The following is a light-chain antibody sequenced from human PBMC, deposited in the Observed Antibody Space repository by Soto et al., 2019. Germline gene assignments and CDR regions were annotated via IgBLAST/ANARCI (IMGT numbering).Light chain of an antibody. V-gene: IGKV1-5*03. CDR2: RAS. CDR3: QQYSSYSNT. J-gene: IGKJ1*01. CDR1: QSISSW. Sequence: DIQMTQSPSTLSASVGDRVTITCRASQSISSWLAWYQQKPGRAPKLLIQRASSLESGVPSRFSGSEPGTEFTLTISSLQPDDSASYYCQQYSSYSNTFGQGTKV.